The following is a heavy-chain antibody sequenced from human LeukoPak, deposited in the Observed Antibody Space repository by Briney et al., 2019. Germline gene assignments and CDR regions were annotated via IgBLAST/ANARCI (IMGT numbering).Heavy chain of an antibody. J-gene: IGHJ4*02. CDR1: GFSFSNSW. CDR2: INPDASVI. CDR3: ARDLGWLQFDF. Sequence: GGSLRLSCAASGFSFSNSWMNWVRQGPGKGLEWVANINPDASVINCADSVKGRFTISRDNAKNSLYLQIDSLRAEDTAVYYCARDLGWLQFDFWGQGTLVTASS. D-gene: IGHD5-24*01. V-gene: IGHV3-7*01.